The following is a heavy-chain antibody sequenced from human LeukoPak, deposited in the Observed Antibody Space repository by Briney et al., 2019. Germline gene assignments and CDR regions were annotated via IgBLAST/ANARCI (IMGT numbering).Heavy chain of an antibody. CDR2: IDPSDSYT. CDR3: ARRVPDSSGYYYLDH. Sequence: GESLKISCKGSGYSFTSYWISWVRQMPGKGLEWMGRIDPSDSYTNYSPSFQGQVTISADKSISTAYLQWSSLKASDTAMYYCARRVPDSSGYYYLDHWGQGTLVTVSS. V-gene: IGHV5-10-1*04. CDR1: GYSFTSYW. D-gene: IGHD3-22*01. J-gene: IGHJ4*02.